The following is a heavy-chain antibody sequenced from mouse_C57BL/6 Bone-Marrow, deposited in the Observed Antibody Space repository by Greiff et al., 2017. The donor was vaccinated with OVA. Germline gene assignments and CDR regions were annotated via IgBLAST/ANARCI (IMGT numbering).Heavy chain of an antibody. V-gene: IGHV5-4*03. CDR1: GFTFSSYA. CDR3: ARNLPYYAMDY. CDR2: ISDGGSYT. Sequence: EVKLVESGGGLVKPGGSLKLSCAAPGFTFSSYAMSWVRQTPEKRLEWVATISDGGSYTYYPDNVKGRFTISRDNAKNNLYLQMSHLKSEDTAMYYCARNLPYYAMDYWGQGTSVTVSS. J-gene: IGHJ4*01.